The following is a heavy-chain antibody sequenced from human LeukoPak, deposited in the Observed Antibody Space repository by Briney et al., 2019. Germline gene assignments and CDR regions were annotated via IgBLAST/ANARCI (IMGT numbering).Heavy chain of an antibody. V-gene: IGHV1-2*02. J-gene: IGHJ5*02. CDR3: ARGKLAAPGRTGYNWFDP. Sequence: ASVKVSCKASGYTFTGYYIHWVRQAPGQGLEWMGWINPNSGGTNYAQKFQGRVTMPRDTSVTTAYMELSGLRSDDTAIYYCARGKLAAPGRTGYNWFDPWGQGTLVTVS. CDR1: GYTFTGYY. CDR2: INPNSGGT. D-gene: IGHD6-13*01.